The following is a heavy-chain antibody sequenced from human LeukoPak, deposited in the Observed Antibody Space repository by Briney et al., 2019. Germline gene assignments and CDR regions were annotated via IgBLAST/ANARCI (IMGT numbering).Heavy chain of an antibody. CDR2: IYYSGST. J-gene: IGHJ5*02. Sequence: SETLSLTCTVSGGSISSYYWSWIRQAPGKGLEWIGYIYYSGSTNYNPSLKSRVTISVDTSKNQFSLKLSSVTAADTAVYYCARVDYDILTGYYEAWFDPWGQGTLVTVSS. CDR1: GGSISSYY. V-gene: IGHV4-59*08. D-gene: IGHD3-9*01. CDR3: ARVDYDILTGYYEAWFDP.